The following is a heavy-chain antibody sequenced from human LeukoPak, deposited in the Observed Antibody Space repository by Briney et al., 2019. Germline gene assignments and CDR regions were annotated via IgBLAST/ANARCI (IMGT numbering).Heavy chain of an antibody. Sequence: GALVKVSCKASGYTFSSFGISWVRQAPGQGLEWMGGISTDKGNTNHAQKFQGRVTMTTDTSTSTAYMELRSLRSDDTAVYYCARRSGTYSDFDYWGQGTLVTVSS. J-gene: IGHJ4*02. V-gene: IGHV1-18*01. CDR1: GYTFSSFG. D-gene: IGHD1-26*01. CDR2: ISTDKGNT. CDR3: ARRSGTYSDFDY.